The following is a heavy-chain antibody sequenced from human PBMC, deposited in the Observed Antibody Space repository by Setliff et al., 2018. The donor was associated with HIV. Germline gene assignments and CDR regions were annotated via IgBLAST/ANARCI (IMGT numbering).Heavy chain of an antibody. CDR3: ARTREPDPFDYDRSAFRSV. V-gene: IGHV3-74*01. CDR1: GFSFSGYW. CDR2: INSDGSAM. Sequence: GGSLRLSCAASGFSFSGYWMHWVRQAPGKGPVWVSQINSDGSAMTCADSVKGRFTRSSDNAKKTLYLHMNSLRAEDTAVYYCARTREPDPFDYDRSAFRSVWGQGTLVTVS. D-gene: IGHD3-22*01. J-gene: IGHJ4*02.